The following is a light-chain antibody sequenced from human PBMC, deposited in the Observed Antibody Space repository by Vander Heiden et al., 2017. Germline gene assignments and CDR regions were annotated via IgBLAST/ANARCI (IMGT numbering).Light chain of an antibody. V-gene: IGKV2-28*01. Sequence: IVMTQSPLSLHVTPGEPASISCRSSQSLMHSNGYNYLDWYLQKPGQSPQLLIYLGSNLASGVPERFSGSGSGTDFTLTISRVEAEDVGVYYCMQALKLPITFGRGTRLEIK. CDR1: QSLMHSNGYNY. CDR3: MQALKLPIT. J-gene: IGKJ5*01. CDR2: LGS.